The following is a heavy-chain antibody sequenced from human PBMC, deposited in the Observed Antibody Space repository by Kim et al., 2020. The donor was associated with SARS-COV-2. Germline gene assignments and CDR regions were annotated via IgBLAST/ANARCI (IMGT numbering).Heavy chain of an antibody. CDR2: INHSGST. D-gene: IGHD2-15*01. Sequence: SETLSLTCAVYGGSFSGYYWSWIRQPPGKGLEWIGEINHSGSTNYNPSLKSRVTISVDTSKNQFSLKLSSVTAADTAVYYCARIRVVWDIVVVVAATDYYYYGMDVWGQGTTVTVSS. V-gene: IGHV4-34*01. CDR3: ARIRVVWDIVVVVAATDYYYYGMDV. CDR1: GGSFSGYY. J-gene: IGHJ6*02.